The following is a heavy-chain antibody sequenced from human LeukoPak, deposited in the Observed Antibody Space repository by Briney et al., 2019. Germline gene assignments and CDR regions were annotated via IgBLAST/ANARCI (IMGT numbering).Heavy chain of an antibody. V-gene: IGHV1-2*02. D-gene: IGHD3-10*01. CDR3: ARDGMVRAFGAFDS. CDR1: GYTFTGYY. Sequence: GASVKVSCKASGYTFTGYYMHWVRQAPGQGLEWMGWINPNSGGTNYAQKFQGRATMTRDTSISTAYMELSRLRSDDTAVYYCARDGMVRAFGAFDSWGQGTMVTVSS. J-gene: IGHJ3*02. CDR2: INPNSGGT.